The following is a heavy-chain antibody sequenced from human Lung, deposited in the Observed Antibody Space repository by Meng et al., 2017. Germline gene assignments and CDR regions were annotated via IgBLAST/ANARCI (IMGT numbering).Heavy chain of an antibody. J-gene: IGHJ5*02. CDR2: INNDGDNR. D-gene: IGHD4-17*01. Sequence: GGSLRLSCVASGFTFSSCGMAWVRQAPGKGLEWVSTINNDGDNRHYADSVKGRFIISRDNSKDTFYLQMNSLRAKDTAVYYCANDAGCTTGTMFDRWGQGTLVNVSS. V-gene: IGHV3-23*05. CDR1: GFTFSSCG. CDR3: ANDAGCTTGTMFDR.